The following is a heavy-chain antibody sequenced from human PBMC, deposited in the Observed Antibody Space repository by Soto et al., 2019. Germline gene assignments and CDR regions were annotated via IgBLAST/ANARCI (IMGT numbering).Heavy chain of an antibody. V-gene: IGHV1-3*01. CDR3: ARVRSTPLVYFDY. J-gene: IGHJ4*02. Sequence: ASVKVSFKASGYTFTSYAMHWLRQAPGQRLEWTGWINAGNGNTKYSQKFQGRVTITRDTSASTAYMELSSLRSEDTAVYYCARVRSTPLVYFDYWGQGTLVTVSS. CDR2: INAGNGNT. D-gene: IGHD2-8*02. CDR1: GYTFTSYA.